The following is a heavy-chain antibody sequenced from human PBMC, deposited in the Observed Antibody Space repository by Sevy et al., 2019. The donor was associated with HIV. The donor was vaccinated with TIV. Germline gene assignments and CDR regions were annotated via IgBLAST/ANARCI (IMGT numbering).Heavy chain of an antibody. CDR3: ARDPRGIITMVRGVFDY. CDR1: GFTFSSYS. Sequence: GGPLRLSCAASGFTFSSYSMNWVRQAPGKGLEWVSYISSSSSTIYYADSVKGRFTISRDNAKNSLYLQMNSLRDEDTAVYYCARDPRGIITMVRGVFDYWGQGTLVTVSS. J-gene: IGHJ4*02. CDR2: ISSSSSTI. V-gene: IGHV3-48*02. D-gene: IGHD3-10*01.